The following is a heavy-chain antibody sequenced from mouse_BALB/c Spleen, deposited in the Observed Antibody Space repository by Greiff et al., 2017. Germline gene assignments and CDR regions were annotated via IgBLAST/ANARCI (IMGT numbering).Heavy chain of an antibody. CDR2: IDTSDSYT. CDR3: ARGGYGSRGDAMDY. J-gene: IGHJ4*01. V-gene: IGHV1-69*01. D-gene: IGHD1-1*01. CDR1: GYTFTDYW. Sequence: QVHVKQPGAELVMPGASVKMSCKASGYTFTDYWMHWVKQRPGQGLEWIGAIDTSDSYTSYNQKFKGKATLTVDESSSTAYMKLSSLTSEDSAVYYCARGGYGSRGDAMDYWGQGTSVTVSS.